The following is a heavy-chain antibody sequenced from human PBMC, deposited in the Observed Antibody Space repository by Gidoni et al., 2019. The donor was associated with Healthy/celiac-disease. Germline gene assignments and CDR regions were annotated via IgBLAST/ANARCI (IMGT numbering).Heavy chain of an antibody. V-gene: IGHV3-30*18. CDR1: GFTFSSYG. J-gene: IGHJ6*03. D-gene: IGHD6-13*01. Sequence: QVQLVESGGGVVQPGRSLRLSCAASGFTFSSYGMHWVRQAPGKGLEWVAVISYDGSNKYYADSVKGRFTISRDNSKNTLYLQMNSLRAEDTAVYYCAKDGSSSWYNYYYYYMDVWGKGTTVTVSS. CDR2: ISYDGSNK. CDR3: AKDGSSSWYNYYYYYMDV.